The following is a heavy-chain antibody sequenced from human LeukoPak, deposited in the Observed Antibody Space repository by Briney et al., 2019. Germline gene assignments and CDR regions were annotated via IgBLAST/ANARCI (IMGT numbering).Heavy chain of an antibody. CDR2: IYYSGST. V-gene: IGHV4-31*03. Sequence: SETLSLTCTVSGGSISSGGYYWSWIRQHPGKGLEWIGYIYYSGSTYYNPSLKSRVTISVDTSKNQFSLKLSPVTAADTAVYYCARAPTSPYYYDSSGYYYFDYWGQGTLVTVSS. D-gene: IGHD3-22*01. J-gene: IGHJ4*02. CDR1: GGSISSGGYY. CDR3: ARAPTSPYYYDSSGYYYFDY.